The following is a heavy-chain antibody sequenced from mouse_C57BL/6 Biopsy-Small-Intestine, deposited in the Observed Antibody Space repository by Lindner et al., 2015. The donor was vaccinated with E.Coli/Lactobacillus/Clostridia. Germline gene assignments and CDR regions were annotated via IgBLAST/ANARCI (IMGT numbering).Heavy chain of an antibody. Sequence: VQLQESGAELVKPGASVKISCKASGYAFSNYWMNWVKQRPGKGLGWIGQIYPGDGDTNYNGKFKGKATLTADKSSSTAYMQLNSLTSEDSAVYFCARGDYGTSYGGMDQWGQGTSVTVSS. V-gene: IGHV1-80*01. CDR1: GYAFSNYW. CDR3: ARGDYGTSYGGMDQ. J-gene: IGHJ4*01. CDR2: IYPGDGDT. D-gene: IGHD1-1*01.